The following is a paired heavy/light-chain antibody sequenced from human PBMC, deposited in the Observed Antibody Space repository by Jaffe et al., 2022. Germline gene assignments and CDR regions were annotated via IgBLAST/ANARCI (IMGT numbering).Light chain of an antibody. CDR2: GAS. CDR3: QQYGSSPQRFT. V-gene: IGKV3-20*01. CDR1: QSVSSSY. Sequence: EIVLTQSPGTLSLSPGERATLSCRASQSVSSSYLAWYQQKPGQAPRLLIYGASSRATGIPDRFSGSGSGTDFTLTISRLEPEDFAVYYCQQYGSSPQRFTFGPGTKVDIK. J-gene: IGKJ3*01.
Heavy chain of an antibody. CDR3: ARTVTSREAYYYYYMDV. D-gene: IGHD4-17*01. V-gene: IGHV1-69*05. CDR1: GGTFSSYA. Sequence: QVQLVQSGAEVKKPGSSVKVSCKASGGTFSSYAISWVRQAPGQGLEWMGGIIPIFGTANYAQKFQGRVTITTDESTSTAYMELSSLRSEDTAVYYCARTVTSREAYYYYYMDVWGKGTTVTVSS. CDR2: IIPIFGTA. J-gene: IGHJ6*03.